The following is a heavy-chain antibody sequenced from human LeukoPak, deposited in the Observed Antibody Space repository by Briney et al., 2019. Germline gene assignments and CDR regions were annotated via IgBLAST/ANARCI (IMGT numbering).Heavy chain of an antibody. CDR3: ARTPMDSSSWYRFDY. CDR2: ILISGST. D-gene: IGHD6-13*01. CDR1: GDSIGSYY. J-gene: IGHJ4*02. V-gene: IGHV4-4*09. Sequence: SETLSLTCTVSGDSIGSYYWTWIRQPPGKGLEWIGNILISGSTNYTPSLKSRITISVDPSKNQFSLKLSSVTAADTAVYYCARTPMDSSSWYRFDYWGQGTLVTVSS.